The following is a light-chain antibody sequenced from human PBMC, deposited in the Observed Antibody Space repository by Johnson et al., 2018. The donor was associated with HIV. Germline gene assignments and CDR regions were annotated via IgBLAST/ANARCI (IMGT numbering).Light chain of an antibody. CDR2: DSN. CDR1: SSDMGNYA. Sequence: QSVLTQPPSVSAAPGQTVTISCSGSSSDMGNYAVSWYQQLPGTAPKLLIYDSNKRPSGIPDRFSGSKSSTSATLGITGLQTGDEADYYCGTWDSSLSADVFGTGTKVTVL. V-gene: IGLV1-51*01. CDR3: GTWDSSLSADV. J-gene: IGLJ1*01.